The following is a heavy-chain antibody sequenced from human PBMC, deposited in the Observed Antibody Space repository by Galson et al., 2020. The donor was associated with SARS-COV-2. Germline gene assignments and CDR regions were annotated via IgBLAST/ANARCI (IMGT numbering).Heavy chain of an antibody. CDR1: GGSVSSGSYY. CDR2: IYYSGST. CDR3: ACVYYYGSGSTDGAFDI. Sequence: ASETLSLTCTVSGGSVSSGSYYWSWIRPPPGKGLEWIGYIYYSGSTNYNPSLKSRVTISVDTSKNQFSLKLSSVTAADTAVYYCACVYYYGSGSTDGAFDIWGQGTMVTVSS. J-gene: IGHJ3*02. V-gene: IGHV4-61*01. D-gene: IGHD3-10*01.